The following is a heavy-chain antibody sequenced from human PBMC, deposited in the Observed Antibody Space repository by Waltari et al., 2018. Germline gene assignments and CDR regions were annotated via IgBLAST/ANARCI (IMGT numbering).Heavy chain of an antibody. Sequence: QVQLQQWGAGLLKPSETLSLTCAVYGGSFSGYYWSWIGRHPGKGLEWIGEINHSGSTNYNPSLKSRVTISVDTSKNQFSLKLSSVTAADTAVYYCARGQGPAASYGGGLFDYWGQGTLVTVSS. CDR1: GGSFSGYY. CDR2: INHSGST. V-gene: IGHV4-34*01. D-gene: IGHD2-2*01. J-gene: IGHJ4*02. CDR3: ARGQGPAASYGGGLFDY.